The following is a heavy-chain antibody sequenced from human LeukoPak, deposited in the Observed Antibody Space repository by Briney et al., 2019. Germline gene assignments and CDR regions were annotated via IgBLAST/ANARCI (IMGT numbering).Heavy chain of an antibody. CDR3: ARARPFKQQLVRYFDY. V-gene: IGHV1-46*01. CDR1: GYTFTSYY. CDR2: INPSGGST. D-gene: IGHD6-13*01. Sequence: ASVKVSCKASGYTFTSYYMHWVRQAPGQGLEWMGIINPSGGSTSYAQKFQGRVTMTRDTSTSTVYMELSSLRSEDTAVYYCARARPFKQQLVRYFDYWGQGTLVTVSS. J-gene: IGHJ4*02.